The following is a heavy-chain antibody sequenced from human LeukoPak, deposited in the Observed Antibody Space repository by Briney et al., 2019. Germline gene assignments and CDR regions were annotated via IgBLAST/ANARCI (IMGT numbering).Heavy chain of an antibody. Sequence: GGSPRLSCAASGFTFSSYAMHWVRQAPGKGLEWVAVISYDGSDKYYADSVKGRFTISRDNSKNTLYLQMNSLRAEDTAVYYCARVLRDYDSRAYDAFDIWGQGTMVTVSS. D-gene: IGHD3-22*01. CDR3: ARVLRDYDSRAYDAFDI. CDR2: ISYDGSDK. J-gene: IGHJ3*02. CDR1: GFTFSSYA. V-gene: IGHV3-30*04.